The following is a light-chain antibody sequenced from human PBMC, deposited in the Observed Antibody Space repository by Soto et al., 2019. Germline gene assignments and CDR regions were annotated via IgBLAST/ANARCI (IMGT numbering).Light chain of an antibody. V-gene: IGLV1-40*01. CDR3: QSYDNSLSGHVV. CDR2: GNT. Sequence: QSALTQPPSVSGAPGLRVTISCTGSSSNIGAHYDVHWYQQLPGTAPKLLIYGNTNRPSGVPDRFSGSKSGTSASLAITGLQAEDEADYYCQSYDNSLSGHVVFGGGTKVTVL. CDR1: SSNIGAHYD. J-gene: IGLJ2*01.